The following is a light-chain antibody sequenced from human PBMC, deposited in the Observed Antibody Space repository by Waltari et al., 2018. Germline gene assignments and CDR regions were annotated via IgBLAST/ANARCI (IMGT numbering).Light chain of an antibody. Sequence: DIQMTQSPSTLSASVGDRVTITCRASQNINTWLAWHQQKPGKAPKLLIYKASSLESGVPSRFSRSGSGTEYTLTISSLQPDDFATYYCLQYNGEPRTFGQGTKVEVK. J-gene: IGKJ1*01. V-gene: IGKV1-5*03. CDR3: LQYNGEPRT. CDR1: QNINTW. CDR2: KAS.